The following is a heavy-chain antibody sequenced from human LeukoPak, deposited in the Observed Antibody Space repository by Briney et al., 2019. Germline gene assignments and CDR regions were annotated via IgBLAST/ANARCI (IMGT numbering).Heavy chain of an antibody. V-gene: IGHV3-21*01. CDR1: GFTFSTYS. J-gene: IGHJ4*02. CDR3: ARAHYYDSSGYYGC. D-gene: IGHD3-22*01. Sequence: PGGSLRLSCAASGFTFSTYSMNWVRQAPGKGLEWVSSISSSSSYIYYADSVKGRFTISRDNAKNSLYLHMNSLRAEDTAVYYCARAHYYDSSGYYGCWGQGTLVTVSS. CDR2: ISSSSSYI.